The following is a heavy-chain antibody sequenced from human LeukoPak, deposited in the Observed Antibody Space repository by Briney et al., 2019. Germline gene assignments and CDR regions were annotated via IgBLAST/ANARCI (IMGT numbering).Heavy chain of an antibody. CDR3: ARPPHR. D-gene: IGHD1-14*01. J-gene: IGHJ4*02. CDR1: AGFTFSTYG. Sequence: PGGSLRLSCAASAGFTFSTYGMSWVRQAPGKGLEWVSGISGSGDKTYYADSVKGRFTISRDNSKNSLYLQMNSLRAEDTAVYYCARPPHRWGQGTLVTVSS. V-gene: IGHV3-23*01. CDR2: ISGSGDKT.